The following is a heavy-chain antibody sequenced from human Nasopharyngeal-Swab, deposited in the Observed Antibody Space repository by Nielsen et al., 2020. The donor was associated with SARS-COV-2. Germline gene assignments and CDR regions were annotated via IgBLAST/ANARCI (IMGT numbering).Heavy chain of an antibody. V-gene: IGHV3-21*01. CDR2: ISSSSSYI. CDR3: AREVAIAAAGRGDYFDY. Sequence: GESLKISCAASGFTFSSYSMNWVRQAPGKGLEWVSSISSSSSYIYYADSVKGRFTISRDNAKNSLYLQMNSLRAEDTAVYYCAREVAIAAAGRGDYFDYWGQGTLVTVSS. CDR1: GFTFSSYS. J-gene: IGHJ4*02. D-gene: IGHD6-13*01.